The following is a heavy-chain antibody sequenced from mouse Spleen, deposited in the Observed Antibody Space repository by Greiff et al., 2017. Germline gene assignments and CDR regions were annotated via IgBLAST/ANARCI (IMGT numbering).Heavy chain of an antibody. CDR1: GYTFTSYW. CDR2: IYPGSGST. D-gene: IGHD2-4*01. V-gene: IGHV1-55*01. J-gene: IGHJ2*01. Sequence: VQLQQSGAELVKPGASVKMSCKASGYTFTSYWITWVKQRPGQGLEWIGDIYPGSGSTNYNEKFKSKATLTVDTSSSTAYMQLSSLTSEDSAVYYCAIPYDYGGYYFDYWGQGTTLTVSS. CDR3: AIPYDYGGYYFDY.